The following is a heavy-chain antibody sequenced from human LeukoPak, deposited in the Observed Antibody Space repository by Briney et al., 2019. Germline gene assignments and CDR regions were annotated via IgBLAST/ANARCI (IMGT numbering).Heavy chain of an antibody. Sequence: GGSLRLSCAVSGFTFDDYAMHWVRHSPGKGLEWVCFITGDGARAYYADSVKGRFTISRDNAKNSVFLQMNSLGSEDTALYYCAKDVSNSGWTSWGQGTLVTVSS. CDR1: GFTFDDYA. CDR3: AKDVSNSGWTS. V-gene: IGHV3-43*02. J-gene: IGHJ4*02. CDR2: ITGDGARA. D-gene: IGHD6-19*01.